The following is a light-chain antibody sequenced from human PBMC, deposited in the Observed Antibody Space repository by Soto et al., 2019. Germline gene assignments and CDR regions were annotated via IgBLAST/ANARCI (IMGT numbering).Light chain of an antibody. V-gene: IGKV1-9*01. CDR3: QQLSRYPLT. Sequence: DIQLTQSPSVLSASVGDTFTITCLASQALSNYLAWYEQKPGKAPDLLIYSASTLQSGVPSRFRGSGSETEFSLTIRALQPEDFETYYCQQLSRYPLTFGGGTKVDIK. CDR2: SAS. CDR1: QALSNY. J-gene: IGKJ4*01.